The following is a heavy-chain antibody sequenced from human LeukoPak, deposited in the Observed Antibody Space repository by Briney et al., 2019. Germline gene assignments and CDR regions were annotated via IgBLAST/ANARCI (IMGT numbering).Heavy chain of an antibody. D-gene: IGHD2-21*02. Sequence: SETLSLTCTVSGGSISSHYWSWIRQPPGKGLEWIGYIYYSGSTNYNPSLKSRVTISVDTSKNQFSLKLSSVTAADTAVYYCARLAYCGGDCYPEDYWGQGTLVTVSS. CDR1: GGSISSHY. CDR2: IYYSGST. J-gene: IGHJ4*02. V-gene: IGHV4-59*08. CDR3: ARLAYCGGDCYPEDY.